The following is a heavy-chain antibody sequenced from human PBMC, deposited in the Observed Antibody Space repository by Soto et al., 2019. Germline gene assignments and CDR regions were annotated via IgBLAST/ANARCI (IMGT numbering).Heavy chain of an antibody. CDR3: ARDDEYSGNGMDV. CDR1: GFTFSNYG. D-gene: IGHD3-10*01. CDR2: ILNDGSNR. J-gene: IGHJ6*04. V-gene: IGHV3-33*01. Sequence: QVQLVESGGGVVQPGRSLRLSCAASGFTFSNYGMHWVRQAPGKGLEWVAVILNDGSNRYHADSVKDRSTISRDNSKNTLYLQMNSLRAEDTAVYYCARDDEYSGNGMDVWGKGTTVTVSP.